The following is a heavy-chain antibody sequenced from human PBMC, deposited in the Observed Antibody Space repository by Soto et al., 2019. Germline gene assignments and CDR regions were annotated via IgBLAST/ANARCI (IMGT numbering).Heavy chain of an antibody. V-gene: IGHV4-4*09. Sequence: QVQLQESGPRLVKPSETLSLTCTVSGASLSGDYWSWIRQSPGKGLEWIGYTANTNYNPSLMGRVTMSEDTSKNHFSLKLTSVPAADPPVYYCARNGRGDSGVFYSCFAPWGRETLVPVP. CDR2: YTANT. CDR3: ARNGRGDSGVFYSCFAP. CDR1: GASLSGDY. D-gene: IGHD3-22*01. J-gene: IGHJ5*02.